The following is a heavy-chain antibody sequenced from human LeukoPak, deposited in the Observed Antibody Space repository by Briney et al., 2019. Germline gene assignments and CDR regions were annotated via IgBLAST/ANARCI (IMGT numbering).Heavy chain of an antibody. V-gene: IGHV3-48*04. CDR3: ARNRITMVRGVINY. Sequence: GGSLRLSCAASRFTFSRYNMNWVRQAPGKGLEWVSYISSSSSTIYYADSVKGRFTISRDNAKNSLYLQMNSLRAEDTAVYYCARNRITMVRGVINYWGQGTLVTVSS. CDR2: ISSSSSTI. CDR1: RFTFSRYN. J-gene: IGHJ4*02. D-gene: IGHD3-10*01.